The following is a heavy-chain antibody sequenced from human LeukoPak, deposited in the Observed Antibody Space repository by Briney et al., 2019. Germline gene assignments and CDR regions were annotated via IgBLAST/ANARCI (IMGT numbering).Heavy chain of an antibody. CDR3: ARGGSHDYGDYGNWFDP. CDR2: IYYSGST. V-gene: IGHV4-30-4*01. D-gene: IGHD4-17*01. J-gene: IGHJ5*02. CDR1: GGSISSGDYY. Sequence: SQTLSLTCTVSGGSISSGDYYWSWIRRPPGKGLEWIGYIYYSGSTYYNPSLKSRVTISVDTSKNQFSLKLSSVTAADTAVYYCARGGSHDYGDYGNWFDPWGQGTLVTVSS.